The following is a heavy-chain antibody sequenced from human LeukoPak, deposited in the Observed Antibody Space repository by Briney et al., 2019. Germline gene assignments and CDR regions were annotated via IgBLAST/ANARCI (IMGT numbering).Heavy chain of an antibody. J-gene: IGHJ4*02. CDR3: ARSEQWLVNLDY. D-gene: IGHD6-19*01. CDR2: INAGNGNT. Sequence: ASVKVSCKASGYTFSSYAMHWVRQAPGQRLEWMGWINAGNGNTKYSQKFQGRVTITRDTSASTAYMELSSLRSEDTAVYYCARSEQWLVNLDYWGQGTLVTVSS. V-gene: IGHV1-3*01. CDR1: GYTFSSYA.